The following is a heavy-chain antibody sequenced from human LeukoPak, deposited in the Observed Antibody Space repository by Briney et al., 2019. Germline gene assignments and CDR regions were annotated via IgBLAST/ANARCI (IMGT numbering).Heavy chain of an antibody. Sequence: GGSLRLSCAASGFTFSSYAMSWVRQAPGKGLEWVSAISGSGGSTYYADSVKGRFTISRDNSKNTLYLQMNSLRAEDTAVYYCAKDSSASYASGSYSFDYWGQGTLVTVSS. CDR1: GFTFSSYA. V-gene: IGHV3-23*01. CDR3: AKDSSASYASGSYSFDY. J-gene: IGHJ4*02. D-gene: IGHD3-10*01. CDR2: ISGSGGST.